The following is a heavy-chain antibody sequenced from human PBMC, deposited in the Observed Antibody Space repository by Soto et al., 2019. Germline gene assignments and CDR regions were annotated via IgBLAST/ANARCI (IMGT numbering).Heavy chain of an antibody. Sequence: QVQLVQSGAEVKKPGASVKVSCKASGYTFTSYGISWVRQAPGQGLEWMGWISAYNGNTNYAQMLQGRITMTTDTSTSTAYMELRSLRSDDTAACYCTRDEVRGWYFYRVSEHFQQWGQGTLVTVSS. CDR3: TRDEVRGWYFYRVSEHFQQ. J-gene: IGHJ1*01. CDR1: GYTFTSYG. V-gene: IGHV1-18*01. CDR2: ISAYNGNT. D-gene: IGHD6-19*01.